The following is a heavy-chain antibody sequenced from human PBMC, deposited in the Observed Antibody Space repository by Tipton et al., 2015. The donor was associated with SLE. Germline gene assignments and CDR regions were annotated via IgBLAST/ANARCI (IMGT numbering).Heavy chain of an antibody. CDR1: GGSIRSYY. CDR3: ASEDMTHAFDI. Sequence: TLSLTCTVSGGSIRSYYWSWIRQPPGKGLEWIGYIYYSGSTNYNPSLKSRVTISVDTSKNQFSLKLSSVTAADTAVYYCASEDMTHAFDIWGQGTMVTVSS. V-gene: IGHV4-59*01. D-gene: IGHD2-21*02. J-gene: IGHJ3*02. CDR2: IYYSGST.